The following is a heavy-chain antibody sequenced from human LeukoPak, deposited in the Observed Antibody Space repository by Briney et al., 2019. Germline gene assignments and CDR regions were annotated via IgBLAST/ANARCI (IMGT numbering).Heavy chain of an antibody. CDR2: ISASGGNT. Sequence: GGSLRLSCAASGFTFSNTWMNWVRQDPGKGLEWVSLISASGGNTYYADSVKGRFTVSRDSSKNTLHLQMNSLRAEDTAVYYCAKDIQLSCWGQGTLVTVSS. V-gene: IGHV3-23*01. CDR3: AKDIQLSC. D-gene: IGHD1-26*01. J-gene: IGHJ4*02. CDR1: GFTFSNTW.